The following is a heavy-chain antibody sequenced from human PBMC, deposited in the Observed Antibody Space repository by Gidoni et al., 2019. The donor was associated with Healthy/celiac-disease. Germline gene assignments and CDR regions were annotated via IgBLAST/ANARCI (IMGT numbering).Heavy chain of an antibody. CDR2: IYYCGST. J-gene: IGHJ2*01. CDR3: ARHSRPRGGDYNTQLSFYWYFDL. V-gene: IGHV4-39*01. Sequence: QLQLQESGPGLVKPSETLSLTCPVSGGSISSSSYYWGWIRQPPGKGLEWIGSIYYCGSTYYNPSLKSRVTISVDTSKNQFSLKLSSVTAADTAVYYCARHSRPRGGDYNTQLSFYWYFDLWGRGTLVTVSS. D-gene: IGHD4-17*01. CDR1: GGSISSSSYY.